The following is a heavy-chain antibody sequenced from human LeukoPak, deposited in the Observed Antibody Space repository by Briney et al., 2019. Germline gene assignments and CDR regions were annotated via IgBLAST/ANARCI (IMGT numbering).Heavy chain of an antibody. V-gene: IGHV4-31*03. J-gene: IGHJ5*02. CDR3: ARGAYYYDNDGYNWFDP. Sequence: SETLSLTCTVSGGAISSGGYYWSWIRQHPGKGPEWIGYIYYSGSTYYNPSLKSRVSISLDTSKNQFSLKLRSVTAAGTAVYYCARGAYYYDNDGYNWFDPWGQGTLVTVSS. CDR2: IYYSGST. CDR1: GGAISSGGYY. D-gene: IGHD3-22*01.